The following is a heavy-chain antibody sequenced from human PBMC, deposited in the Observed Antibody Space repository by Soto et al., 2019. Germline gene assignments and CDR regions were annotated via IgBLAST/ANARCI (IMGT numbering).Heavy chain of an antibody. CDR1: GFTFSSYW. CDR3: ARVLKSSGWDNDVYDI. D-gene: IGHD6-19*01. Sequence: PGGSLRLSCAASGFTFSSYWMHWVRQVPGKGLVWVSRINPDGGATKYADSVRGRFIISRDNAQNSLYLQMNSLRVEDTAVYYCARVLKSSGWDNDVYDIWGQGTMVTVSS. CDR2: INPDGGAT. J-gene: IGHJ3*02. V-gene: IGHV3-74*03.